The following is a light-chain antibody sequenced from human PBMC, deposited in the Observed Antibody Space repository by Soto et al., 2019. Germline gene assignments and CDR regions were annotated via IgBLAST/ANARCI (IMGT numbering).Light chain of an antibody. V-gene: IGKV1-5*01. CDR1: QSISSW. CDR3: QQYNSYSWT. J-gene: IGKJ1*01. CDR2: DAS. Sequence: DIQMTQSPSTLSASVGDRVTITCRASQSISSWLAWYQQKPGKAPKLLIYDASSLESGVPSRFSGSGSGTEFTLTISSLQPDDFATYYCQQYNSYSWTFGHRTKVQIK.